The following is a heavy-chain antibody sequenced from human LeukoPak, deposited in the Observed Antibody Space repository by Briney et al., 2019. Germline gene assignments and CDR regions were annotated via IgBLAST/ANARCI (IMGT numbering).Heavy chain of an antibody. J-gene: IGHJ5*02. V-gene: IGHV3-23*01. CDR3: ARGDWFDP. Sequence: GGSLRLSCAASEFTFSNYAMNWARQAPGKGLEWVSGISGGGGSTYYADSVKGRFTISSDNSKNTLYLQMDSLRAEDTAIYYCARGDWFDPWGQGTLVTVSS. CDR2: ISGGGGST. CDR1: EFTFSNYA. D-gene: IGHD2-21*01.